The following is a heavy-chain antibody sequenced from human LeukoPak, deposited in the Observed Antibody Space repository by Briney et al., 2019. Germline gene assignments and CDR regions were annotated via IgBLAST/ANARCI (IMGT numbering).Heavy chain of an antibody. CDR2: INPNSGGT. J-gene: IGHJ4*02. D-gene: IGHD3-10*01. Sequence: VASVKVSCKASGYTFTGYYMHWMRQAPGQGLEWMGWINPNSGGTNYAQKFQGRVTMTRDTSISTAYMELSRLRSDDTAVYYCARDWYYGSGRDLGYWGQGTLVTVSS. CDR1: GYTFTGYY. CDR3: ARDWYYGSGRDLGY. V-gene: IGHV1-2*02.